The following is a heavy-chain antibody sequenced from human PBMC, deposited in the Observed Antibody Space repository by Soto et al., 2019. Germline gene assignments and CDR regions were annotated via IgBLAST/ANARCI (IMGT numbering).Heavy chain of an antibody. CDR3: ARHVPYDFWSGYSYYYYYMDV. CDR1: SGSISSSSYY. J-gene: IGHJ6*03. Sequence: SATLSLTCTVSSGSISSSSYYWGWIRQPPGKGLEWIGSIYYSGSTYYNPSLKSRVTISVDTSKNQFSLKLSSVTAADTAVYYCARHVPYDFWSGYSYYYYYMDVWGKGTTVTVSS. V-gene: IGHV4-39*01. CDR2: IYYSGST. D-gene: IGHD3-3*01.